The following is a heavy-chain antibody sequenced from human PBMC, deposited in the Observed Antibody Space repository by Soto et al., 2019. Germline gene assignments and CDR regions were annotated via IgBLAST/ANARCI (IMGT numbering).Heavy chain of an antibody. CDR1: GGTFSSYA. D-gene: IGHD3-16*01. V-gene: IGHV1-69*13. CDR3: ARDRGGITVSSKPLGEWFDP. Sequence: SVKVSCKASGGTFSSYAISWVRQAPGQGLEWMGGIIPIFGTANYAQKFQGRVTITADESTSTAYMELSSLRSEDTAVYYCARDRGGITVSSKPLGEWFDPWGQGTLVTVSS. J-gene: IGHJ5*02. CDR2: IIPIFGTA.